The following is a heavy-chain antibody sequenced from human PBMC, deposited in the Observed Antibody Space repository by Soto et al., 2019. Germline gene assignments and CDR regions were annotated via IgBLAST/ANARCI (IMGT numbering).Heavy chain of an antibody. CDR3: AKARYCSSTSCPYGLDV. CDR2: ISWKGGTI. J-gene: IGHJ6*02. D-gene: IGHD2-2*01. Sequence: EVQLVESGGGLLQPGRSLRLSCAASGFTFDDYAMHWVRQAPGKGLEWVSGISWKGGTIGYADSVKGRFTVSRDNARNSLYLQMNSLRPGDTALYYCAKARYCSSTSCPYGLDVWGQGTTVTVSS. V-gene: IGHV3-9*01. CDR1: GFTFDDYA.